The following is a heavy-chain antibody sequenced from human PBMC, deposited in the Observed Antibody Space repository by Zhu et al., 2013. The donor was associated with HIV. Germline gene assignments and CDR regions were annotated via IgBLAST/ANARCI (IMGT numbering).Heavy chain of an antibody. J-gene: IGHJ3*02. Sequence: QVQLVQFGAEVKEPGASVKITCKASGYTFPTYFIHWVRQAPGQRLEWMGEINAGNRDTKYSLNFQGRITFSTDTSASTASMELSSLRSEDTAVYFCARSYSSASSFDIWGQGTMVTVSS. CDR1: GYTFPTYF. CDR3: ARSYSSASSFDI. CDR2: INAGNRDT. V-gene: IGHV1-3*01. D-gene: IGHD2-15*01.